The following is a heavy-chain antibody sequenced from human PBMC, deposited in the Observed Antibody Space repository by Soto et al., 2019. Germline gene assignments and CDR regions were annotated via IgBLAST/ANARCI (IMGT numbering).Heavy chain of an antibody. Sequence: SETLSLTCAVYGASLSDYYWTWIRQPPGKGLEWIGEINHSGNTNYNPSLKSRVTMSVDTSKSQFSLKLNSVTAADTAVYYCASSSCGLDVWGLCTTVLVSS. CDR1: GASLSDYY. V-gene: IGHV4-34*01. J-gene: IGHJ6*02. CDR3: ASSSCGLDV. CDR2: INHSGNT.